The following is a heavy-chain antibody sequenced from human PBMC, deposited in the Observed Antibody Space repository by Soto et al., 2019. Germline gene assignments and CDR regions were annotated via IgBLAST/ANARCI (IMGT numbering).Heavy chain of an antibody. Sequence: PGESLKISCKGSGYSFNDYWIAWVRHMPRKGLESLGIIHPDDSTIKYSPSFEGQVTISADRSISTAYLQLTFLEASDTAIYYCARTSIAGLRGYFDYWAQGTLVTVSS. CDR2: IHPDDSTI. CDR1: GYSFNDYW. J-gene: IGHJ4*02. D-gene: IGHD2-15*01. V-gene: IGHV5-51*01. CDR3: ARTSIAGLRGYFDY.